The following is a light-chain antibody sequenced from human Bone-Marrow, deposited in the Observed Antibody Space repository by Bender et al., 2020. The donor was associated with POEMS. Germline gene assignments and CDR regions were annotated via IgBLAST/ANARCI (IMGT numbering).Light chain of an antibody. CDR3: SSYAGSGTSV. CDR1: SSDVGGYNS. J-gene: IGLJ3*02. Sequence: QSALTQPASVSGSPGQSITISCTGTSSDVGGYNSVSWYQQHPGKAPKLMIYDVNNRPSGVSARFSGSKSGNTASLTISGLQAEDEADYYCSSYAGSGTSVFGGGTKLTVL. V-gene: IGLV2-14*03. CDR2: DVN.